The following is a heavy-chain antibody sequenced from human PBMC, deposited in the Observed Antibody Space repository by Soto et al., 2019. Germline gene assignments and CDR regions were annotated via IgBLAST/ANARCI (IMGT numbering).Heavy chain of an antibody. CDR2: INHSGST. CDR3: ARVFGSYGQFDY. V-gene: IGHV4-34*01. J-gene: IGHJ4*02. Sequence: PSETLSLTCAVYGGACSGYYWSWIRQPPGKGLEWIGGINHSGSTNYNPSLKRRGTISVDTSKNQFCLKLSSVTAADTAVYYCARVFGSYGQFDYWGQGTLVTVSS. CDR1: GGACSGYY. D-gene: IGHD2-15*01.